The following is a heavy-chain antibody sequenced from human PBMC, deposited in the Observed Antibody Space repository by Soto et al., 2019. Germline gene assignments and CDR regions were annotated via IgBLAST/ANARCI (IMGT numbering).Heavy chain of an antibody. CDR2: ISGSGGST. CDR1: GFTFSSYA. Sequence: GGSLRLSCAASGFTFSSYAMSWVRQAPGKGLEWVSAISGSGGSTYYADSVKGRFTISRDNSKNTLYLQMNSLRAEDKAVYYCEKVRGEYKGSAAFDIWCTGTMVT. CDR3: EKVRGEYKGSAAFDI. D-gene: IGHD4-17*01. V-gene: IGHV3-23*01. J-gene: IGHJ3*02.